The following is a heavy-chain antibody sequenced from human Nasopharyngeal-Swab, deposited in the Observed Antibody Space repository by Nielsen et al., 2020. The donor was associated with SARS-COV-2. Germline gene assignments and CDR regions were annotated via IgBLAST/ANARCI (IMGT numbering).Heavy chain of an antibody. J-gene: IGHJ6*02. D-gene: IGHD6-13*01. Sequence: GESLKISCAASGFTFDDYAMHWVRQAPGKGLEWVSLISWDGGSTYYADSVKGRFTISRDNSKNSLYPQMNSLRTEDTALYYCAKDIYSSSWTPWYYYYGMDVWGQGTTVTVSS. CDR2: ISWDGGST. CDR1: GFTFDDYA. V-gene: IGHV3-43*01. CDR3: AKDIYSSSWTPWYYYYGMDV.